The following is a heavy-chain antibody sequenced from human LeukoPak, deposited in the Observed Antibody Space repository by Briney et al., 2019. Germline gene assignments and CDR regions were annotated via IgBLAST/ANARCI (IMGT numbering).Heavy chain of an antibody. J-gene: IGHJ5*02. V-gene: IGHV1-18*01. CDR1: GYTFTSYG. CDR2: ISAYNGNT. Sequence: ASVKVSCKASGYTFTSYGISWVRQAPGQGLEWMGWISAYNGNTNYAQKLQGRVTITRNTSISTAYMELSSLRSEDTAVYYCARVLCSSTSCYSSPWFDPWGQGTLVTVSS. CDR3: ARVLCSSTSCYSSPWFDP. D-gene: IGHD2-2*01.